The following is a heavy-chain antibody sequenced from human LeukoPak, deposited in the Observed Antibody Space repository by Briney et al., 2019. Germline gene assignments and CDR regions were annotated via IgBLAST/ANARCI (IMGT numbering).Heavy chain of an antibody. CDR3: ARKLSRRVYGALDFDY. CDR1: GYTFTGYG. D-gene: IGHD5/OR15-5a*01. CDR2: ISAYNGNT. J-gene: IGHJ4*02. Sequence: GASVKVSCKASGYTFTGYGISWVRQAPGQGLEWMGWISAYNGNTNYAQKLQGRVTMTTDTSTSTAYMELRSLRSDDTAVYYCARKLSRRVYGALDFDYWGQGTLVTVSS. V-gene: IGHV1-18*01.